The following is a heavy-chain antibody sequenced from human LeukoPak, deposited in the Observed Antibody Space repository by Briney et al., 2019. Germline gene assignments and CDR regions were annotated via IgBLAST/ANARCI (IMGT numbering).Heavy chain of an antibody. Sequence: SETLSLTCTVSGGSISSYYWSWIRKPPGKGLEWIGYIYYSGSTNYNPSLKSRVTISVDTSKNQFSLKLSSVTAADTAVYYCARASSRSLDYWGQGTLVTVSS. CDR2: IYYSGST. CDR1: GGSISSYY. J-gene: IGHJ4*02. CDR3: ARASSRSLDY. V-gene: IGHV4-59*01.